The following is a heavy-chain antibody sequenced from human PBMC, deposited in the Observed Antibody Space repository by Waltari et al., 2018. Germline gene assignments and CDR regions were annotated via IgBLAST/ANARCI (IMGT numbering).Heavy chain of an antibody. CDR2: ISPILGVP. V-gene: IGHV1-69*10. D-gene: IGHD2-2*01. CDR1: GGTFSSHA. J-gene: IGHJ3*02. Sequence: QVQLVQSGAEVKKPGSSVKVSCKASGGTFSSHAISWVRPAPGQGLEWMGAISPILGVPNYAQKFQGRVTITADKSTSTAYMELSSLRSEDTAVYYCARGTAAFDIWGQGTMVTVSS. CDR3: ARGTAAFDI.